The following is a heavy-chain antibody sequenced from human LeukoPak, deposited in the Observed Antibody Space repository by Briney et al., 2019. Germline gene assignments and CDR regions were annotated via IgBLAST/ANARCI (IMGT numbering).Heavy chain of an antibody. V-gene: IGHV1-2*02. CDR3: ARSQYVWGSPSFDY. Sequence: ASVKVSCKASGYTFTGYYMHWVRQAPGQGLEWMGWINPNSGGTNYAQKFQGRVTMTRDTSISTAYMEPSRLRSDDTAVYYCARSQYVWGSPSFDYWGQGTLVTVSS. D-gene: IGHD3-16*01. J-gene: IGHJ4*02. CDR1: GYTFTGYY. CDR2: INPNSGGT.